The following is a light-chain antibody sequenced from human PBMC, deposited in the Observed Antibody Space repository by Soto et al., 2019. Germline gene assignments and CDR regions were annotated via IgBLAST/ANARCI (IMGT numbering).Light chain of an antibody. Sequence: DIVMTQTPLSSPVTLGQAASISCRSSQSLVHSDGNTYLSWLQQRPGQPPRLLLYKISNRFSGVPFGIRGSGAGEDFTHNISSGEAEDVGVYYCMQATRFPLTFGGGTKVEI. CDR2: KIS. CDR3: MQATRFPLT. CDR1: QSLVHSDGNTY. V-gene: IGKV2-24*01. J-gene: IGKJ4*01.